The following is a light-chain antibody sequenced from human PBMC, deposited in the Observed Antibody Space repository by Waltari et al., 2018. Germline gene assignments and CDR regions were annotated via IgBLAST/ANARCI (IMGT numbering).Light chain of an antibody. J-gene: IGKJ4*01. Sequence: EIVLTQSPGTLSLSPGERATLSCRASQSVSSSYLAWYQHKPGQAPRLVIYGASSRAAGIPDRFSGSGSGTDFTLTISRLEPEDFAVYYCQQYGTSPPLTFGGGTEVEIK. CDR2: GAS. V-gene: IGKV3-20*01. CDR3: QQYGTSPPLT. CDR1: QSVSSSY.